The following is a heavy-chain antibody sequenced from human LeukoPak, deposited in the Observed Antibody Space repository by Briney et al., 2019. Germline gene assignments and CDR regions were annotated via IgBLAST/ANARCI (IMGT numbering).Heavy chain of an antibody. CDR1: GFTFSYYW. Sequence: GGSLRLSCVASGFTFSYYWMSWVRQAPGKGPEWVANIKVDGIEKHYVDSVKGRFTISRDNAKNSLYLQMNSLRAEDTAVYYCARGATVTSVDSWGQGTLVIVSS. CDR3: ARGATVTSVDS. V-gene: IGHV3-7*05. D-gene: IGHD4-17*01. J-gene: IGHJ4*02. CDR2: IKVDGIEK.